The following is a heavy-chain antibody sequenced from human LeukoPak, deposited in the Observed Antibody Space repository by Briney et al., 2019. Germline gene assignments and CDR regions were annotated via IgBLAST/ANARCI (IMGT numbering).Heavy chain of an antibody. V-gene: IGHV1-69*13. CDR2: IIPIFGTA. CDR3: ARKVGATIDY. CDR1: GYTFTGYY. J-gene: IGHJ4*02. D-gene: IGHD1-26*01. Sequence: GASVKVSCKASGYTFTGYYIHWIRQAPGQGLEWMGGIIPIFGTANYAQKFQGRVTITADESTSTAYMELSSLRSEDTAVYYCARKVGATIDYWGQGTLVTVSS.